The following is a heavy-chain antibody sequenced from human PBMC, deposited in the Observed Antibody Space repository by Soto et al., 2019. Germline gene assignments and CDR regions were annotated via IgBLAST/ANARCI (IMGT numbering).Heavy chain of an antibody. J-gene: IGHJ3*02. V-gene: IGHV1-2*04. CDR2: INPNSGGT. CDR1: GYTFTGYY. CDR3: ARDRGGNDAFDI. D-gene: IGHD3-10*01. Sequence: QVQLVQSGAEVKKPGASVKVSCKASGYTFTGYYMHWVRQAPGQGLEWMGWINPNSGGTNYAQKCQGWVTMTRDTSISTAYMELSRLRSDDTAVYYCARDRGGNDAFDIWGQGTMVTVSS.